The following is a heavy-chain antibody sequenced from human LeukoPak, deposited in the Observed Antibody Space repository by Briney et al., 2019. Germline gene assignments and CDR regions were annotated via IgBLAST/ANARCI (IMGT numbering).Heavy chain of an antibody. V-gene: IGHV3-11*01. CDR1: GFTFSDYY. Sequence: PGGSLRLSCAASGFTFSDYYMSWIRQAPGKGLEWVSYISSSGSTIYCADSVKGRFTISGDNAKNSLYLQMNSLRAEDTAVYYCARDPWYSSISGMDVWGQGTTVTVSS. D-gene: IGHD6-13*01. CDR3: ARDPWYSSISGMDV. J-gene: IGHJ6*02. CDR2: ISSSGSTI.